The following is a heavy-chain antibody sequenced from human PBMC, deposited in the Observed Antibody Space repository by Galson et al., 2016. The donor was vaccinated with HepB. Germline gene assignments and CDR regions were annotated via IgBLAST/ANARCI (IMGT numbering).Heavy chain of an antibody. CDR3: AKNSGWYGSGYFDL. D-gene: IGHD6-19*01. CDR2: LYPDGRT. CDR1: GFSVSGNY. V-gene: IGHV3-66*01. J-gene: IGHJ2*01. Sequence: SLRLSCAGSGFSVSGNYMSWVRQAPGKGLEWVSVLYPDGRTYYGDSVKDRFTISRDNSKNILFLQMNSLRAEDTAVYYCAKNSGWYGSGYFDLWGRGTLLTVSS.